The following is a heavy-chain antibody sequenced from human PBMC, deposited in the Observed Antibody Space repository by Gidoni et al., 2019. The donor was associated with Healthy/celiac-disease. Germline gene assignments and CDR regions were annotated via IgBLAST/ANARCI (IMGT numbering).Heavy chain of an antibody. CDR3: ASEAFYVPKYGDYGKASGASV. J-gene: IGHJ3*01. D-gene: IGHD4-17*01. CDR1: GGSISSYY. Sequence: QVQLQESGPGLVKPSETLSLTCTVSGGSISSYYWSWIRQPPGKGLEWIGYIYYSGSTNYNPSLKSRVTISVDTSKSQFSLKLSSVTAADTAVYYCASEAFYVPKYGDYGKASGASVWGQGTMVTVSS. V-gene: IGHV4-59*01. CDR2: IYYSGST.